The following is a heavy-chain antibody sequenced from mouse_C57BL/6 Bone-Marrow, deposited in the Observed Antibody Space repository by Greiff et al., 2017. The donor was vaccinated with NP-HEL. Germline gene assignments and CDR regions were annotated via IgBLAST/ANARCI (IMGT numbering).Heavy chain of an antibody. CDR3: AREKDYYYGSSSYYYAMDY. V-gene: IGHV1-81*01. J-gene: IGHJ4*01. D-gene: IGHD1-1*01. Sequence: VQLQQSGAELARPGASVKLSCKASGYTFPSYGISWVKQRTGQGLEWIGEIYPRSGNTYYNEKFKGKATLTADKSSSTAYMELRSLTSEDSAVYFCAREKDYYYGSSSYYYAMDYWGQGTSVTVSS. CDR2: IYPRSGNT. CDR1: GYTFPSYG.